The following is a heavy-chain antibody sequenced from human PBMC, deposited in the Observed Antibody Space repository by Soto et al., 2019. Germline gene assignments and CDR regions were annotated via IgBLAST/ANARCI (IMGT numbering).Heavy chain of an antibody. Sequence: QVQLQESGPRLVKPSQTLSLTCTVSGGSINTGGYYWGWIRQLPGEGLEWIGHVFYTGTAFYNPSLKSRSSISIDTSANQFFLQMSSVTAADTAIYYCARRLDDPVDTFFNWFEPWGQGILVNVSS. CDR1: GGSINTGGYY. J-gene: IGHJ5*02. V-gene: IGHV4-31*03. CDR3: ARRLDDPVDTFFNWFEP. D-gene: IGHD3-9*01. CDR2: VFYTGTA.